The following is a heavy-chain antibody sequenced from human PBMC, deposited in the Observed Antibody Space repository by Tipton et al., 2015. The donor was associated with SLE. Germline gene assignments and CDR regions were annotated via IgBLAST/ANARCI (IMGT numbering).Heavy chain of an antibody. CDR1: GGSIRSYY. V-gene: IGHV4-4*09. CDR3: ARGYCSSTSCYTEADWYFDL. Sequence: TLSLTCTVSGGSIRSYYWTWIRQPPGKRLEWIAYIYHSGITNYNPSLKSRVTISVDTSKNQFSLKLSSVTAADTAVYYCARGYCSSTSCYTEADWYFDLWGRGTLVTVSS. J-gene: IGHJ2*01. CDR2: IYHSGIT. D-gene: IGHD2-2*02.